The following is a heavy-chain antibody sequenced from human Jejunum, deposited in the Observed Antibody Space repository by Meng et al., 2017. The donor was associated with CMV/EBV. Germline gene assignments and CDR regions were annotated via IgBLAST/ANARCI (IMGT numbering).Heavy chain of an antibody. CDR1: GYFYTIYA. Sequence: VQVLNSGASVKKLGPEVEVSCMAHGYFYTIYALNWVRPAPGQGLEWMGWINTNTGNPYYAQAFTGRFVISLNTSVSTAYLQISGLKAEDTAVYFCAPGPANDYRSSYYFDYWGQGTLVTVSS. D-gene: IGHD4-11*01. V-gene: IGHV7-4-1*02. J-gene: IGHJ4*02. CDR2: INTNTGNP. CDR3: APGPANDYRSSYYFDY.